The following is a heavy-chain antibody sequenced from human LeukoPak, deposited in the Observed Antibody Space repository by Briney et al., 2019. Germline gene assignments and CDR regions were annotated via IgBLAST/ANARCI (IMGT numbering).Heavy chain of an antibody. V-gene: IGHV4-34*01. J-gene: IGHJ3*02. CDR1: GGSFSGYY. CDR2: INHSGST. CDR3: ARGTIFGVVYAFDI. Sequence: SETLSLTCAVYGGSFSGYYWSWIRQPPGKGLEWIGEINHSGSTNYNPSLKSRVTISVDRSKNQFSLKLSSVTAADTAVYYCARGTIFGVVYAFDIWGQGTMVTVSS. D-gene: IGHD3-3*01.